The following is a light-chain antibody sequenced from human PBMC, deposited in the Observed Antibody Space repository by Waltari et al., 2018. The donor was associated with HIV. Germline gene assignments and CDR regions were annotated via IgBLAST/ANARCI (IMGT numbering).Light chain of an antibody. V-gene: IGLV2-14*01. J-gene: IGLJ3*02. Sequence: QSALTQPASVSGSPGQSITISCTGTSSDVGRYDYVSWYQQHPGKAPKFMIYEVSNRPSGVSNRFSGSKSGNTASLTISGLQAEDEADYYCSSYTSINTLVFGGGTKLTVL. CDR1: SSDVGRYDY. CDR3: SSYTSINTLV. CDR2: EVS.